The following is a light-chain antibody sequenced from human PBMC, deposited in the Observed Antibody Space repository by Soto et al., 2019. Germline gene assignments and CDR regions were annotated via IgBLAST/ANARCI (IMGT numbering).Light chain of an antibody. CDR2: DVS. V-gene: IGKV3-11*01. CDR1: QGVTSF. Sequence: PGERGTLSCRASQGVTSFLAWYQQKPGQAPRLLIYDVSNRATGIPARFSGSGSGTDFTLTISSLEPEDFAVYYCQQRSNWPLAFGGGTKVEIK. CDR3: QQRSNWPLA. J-gene: IGKJ4*01.